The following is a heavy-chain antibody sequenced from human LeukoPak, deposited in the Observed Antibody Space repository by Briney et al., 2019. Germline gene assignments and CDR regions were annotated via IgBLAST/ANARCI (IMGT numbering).Heavy chain of an antibody. V-gene: IGHV4-39*07. D-gene: IGHD4-23*01. CDR3: ARDGDDYGGYFDY. Sequence: PSETLSLTCTVSGGSISSSSFYWGWIRQPPGKGLEWIGSIFYSGSTYYNPSLKSRVTISIDTSKNQFSLKLSSVTAADTAVYYCARDGDDYGGYFDYWGQGTLVSVSS. CDR2: IFYSGST. J-gene: IGHJ4*02. CDR1: GGSISSSSFY.